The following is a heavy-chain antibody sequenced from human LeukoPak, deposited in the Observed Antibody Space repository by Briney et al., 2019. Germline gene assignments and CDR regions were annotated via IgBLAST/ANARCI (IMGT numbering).Heavy chain of an antibody. CDR1: GFTFSSYG. CDR2: IWYDGSNK. Sequence: GGSLRLSCAASGFTFSSYGMHWVRQAPGKGPEWAAVIWYDGSNKYYADSVKGRFTISRDNSKNTLYLQMNSLRAEDTAVYYCARDEYSSSSGFDPWGQGTLVTVSS. CDR3: ARDEYSSSSGFDP. V-gene: IGHV3-33*01. D-gene: IGHD6-6*01. J-gene: IGHJ5*02.